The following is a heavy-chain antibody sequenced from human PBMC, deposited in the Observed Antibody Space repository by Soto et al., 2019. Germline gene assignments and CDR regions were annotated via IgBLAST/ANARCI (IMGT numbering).Heavy chain of an antibody. Sequence: QVQLVESGGGVVQPGRSLRLSCAASGFTFSSYAMHWVRQAPGKGLEWVAVISYDGSNKYYADSVKGRFTISRDTSENTLYLQMNSLIPEDTAVYYCARSLTVVTPLDYWGQGTLVTVSS. CDR3: ARSLTVVTPLDY. V-gene: IGHV3-30-3*01. CDR2: ISYDGSNK. J-gene: IGHJ4*02. D-gene: IGHD2-21*02. CDR1: GFTFSSYA.